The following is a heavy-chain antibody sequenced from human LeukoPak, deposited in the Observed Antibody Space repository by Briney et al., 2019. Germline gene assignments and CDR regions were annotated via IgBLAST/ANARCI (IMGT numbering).Heavy chain of an antibody. Sequence: SQTLSLTCTVSSDSISSGDYYWSWIRQPAGKGLEFIGYINKNGGTYYNPPLKSRVSISIDTSKNQFSLKLTSVTTADTAVYFCAREHKSYGDYPYYFDSWGQGTLVTVSS. CDR2: INKNGGT. CDR3: AREHKSYGDYPYYFDS. D-gene: IGHD4-17*01. V-gene: IGHV4-30-4*01. J-gene: IGHJ4*02. CDR1: SDSISSGDYY.